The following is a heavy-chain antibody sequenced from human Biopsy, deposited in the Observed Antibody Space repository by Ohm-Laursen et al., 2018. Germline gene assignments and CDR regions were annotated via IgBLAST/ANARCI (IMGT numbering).Heavy chain of an antibody. J-gene: IGHJ5*02. CDR3: ARGDYFDSNGYFWFDP. D-gene: IGHD3-22*01. CDR1: GGSISSGGSY. Sequence: TLSFTCTVSGGSISSGGSYWSWIRQRPGKGLEWIGYIFNSANTYYNPSLKNLITKSGDTSKNQFSLKLNSVTAADTAVYYCARGDYFDSNGYFWFDPWGQGTLVTVSS. V-gene: IGHV4-31*01. CDR2: IFNSANT.